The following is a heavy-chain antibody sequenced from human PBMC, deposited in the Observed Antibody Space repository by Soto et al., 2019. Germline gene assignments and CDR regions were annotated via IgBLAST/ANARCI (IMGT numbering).Heavy chain of an antibody. J-gene: IGHJ6*02. V-gene: IGHV3-15*07. Sequence: EVQLVESGGGLVKPGESLRLSCAASGFTFSNAWMHWVRQAPGKGLEWVGRIKSKSDGGTTDNAAPVKGRFTISRDDSQNTLYLQMNSLQTEDTAVYYCALAPGRRGYYGLDVWGQGTTVTVSS. CDR2: IKSKSDGGTT. CDR1: GFTFSNAW. CDR3: ALAPGRRGYYGLDV. D-gene: IGHD3-10*01.